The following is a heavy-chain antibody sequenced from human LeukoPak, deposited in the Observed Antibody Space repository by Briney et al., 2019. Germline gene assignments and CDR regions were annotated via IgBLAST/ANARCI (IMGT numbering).Heavy chain of an antibody. CDR2: IYYRGKT. V-gene: IGHV4-59*01. CDR3: ARDATGHNSSWEFDH. Sequence: SETLSLTCTVYGGSLSFYSWSWVRQPPGKGLEWIGYIYYRGKTDYNDSLKSRVTISVDTSKNQFSLKLYSVTDADTAVYYCARDATGHNSSWEFDHWGQGTLVTVSS. CDR1: GGSLSFYS. J-gene: IGHJ4*02. D-gene: IGHD6-13*01.